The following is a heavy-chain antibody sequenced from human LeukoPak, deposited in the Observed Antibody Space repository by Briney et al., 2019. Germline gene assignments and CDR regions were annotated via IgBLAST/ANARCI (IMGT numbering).Heavy chain of an antibody. D-gene: IGHD2-8*01. CDR2: IYTSGST. J-gene: IGHJ3*02. Sequence: SETLSLTCTVSGGSISSYYWSWIRQPAGKGLEWIGRIYTSGSTNYNPSPKSRVTMSVDTSKNQFSLKLSSVTAADTAVYYCARRLSSYRYCSNGVCTPVAAFDIWGQGTMVTVSS. V-gene: IGHV4-4*07. CDR3: ARRLSSYRYCSNGVCTPVAAFDI. CDR1: GGSISSYY.